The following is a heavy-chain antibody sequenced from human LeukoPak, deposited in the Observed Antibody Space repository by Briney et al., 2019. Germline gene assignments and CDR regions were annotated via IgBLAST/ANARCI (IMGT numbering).Heavy chain of an antibody. CDR1: GGTFSSYA. CDR3: ARVSVGGRGYFDY. J-gene: IGHJ4*02. D-gene: IGHD3-10*01. V-gene: IGHV1-69*05. Sequence: LVKVSCKASGGTFSSYAISWVRQAPGQGLEWMGGIIPIFGTANYAQKFQGRVTITTDESTSTAYMELSSLRSEDTAVYYCARVSVGGRGYFDYWGQGTLVTVSS. CDR2: IIPIFGTA.